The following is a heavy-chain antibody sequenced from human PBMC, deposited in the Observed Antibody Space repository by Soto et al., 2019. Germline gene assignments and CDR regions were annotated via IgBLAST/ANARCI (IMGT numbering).Heavy chain of an antibody. V-gene: IGHV3-21*01. CDR2: ISGSGTYI. J-gene: IGHJ1*01. CDR1: GFTFSSYG. D-gene: IGHD6-19*01. CDR3: ARDLNPVMYSSGWTTEYFHQ. Sequence: GGSLRLSCAAAGFTFSSYGMNWVRQAPGKGLEWVSSISGSGTYIHYADSVKGRFTISRDNAKNSLYLEMNTLRAEDTAVYYCARDLNPVMYSSGWTTEYFHQWGQGTLVTVSS.